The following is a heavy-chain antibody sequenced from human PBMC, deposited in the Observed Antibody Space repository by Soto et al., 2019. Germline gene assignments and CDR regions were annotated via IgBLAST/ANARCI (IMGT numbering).Heavy chain of an antibody. CDR1: GVPFSSYV. V-gene: IGHV3-23*01. CDR2: ISGGGSNT. J-gene: IGHJ4*02. Sequence: XGSLRLSCAASGVPFSSYVMSWVRQAPGKGLEWVSGISGGGSNTFYADYVKGRFTISRDNSKNTLLLQMNSLGAEDTAVYYCAKDSNKYSSSLRGRYFDYWGQGNGVTVSS. D-gene: IGHD4-4*01. CDR3: AKDSNKYSSSLRGRYFDY.